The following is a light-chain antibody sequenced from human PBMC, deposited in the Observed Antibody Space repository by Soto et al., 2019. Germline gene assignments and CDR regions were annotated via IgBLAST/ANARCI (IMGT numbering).Light chain of an antibody. Sequence: EIVLTQSPGTLSLSPGDRATLSCRASQSVSSSDLAWYQQKPGQAPRLLIYGASTRATGIPDRFSGSGSGTDFPLTISRLEPEDFAVYYCQQYGGSPLYTFGQGTKLEIK. CDR1: QSVSSSD. V-gene: IGKV3-20*01. CDR3: QQYGGSPLYT. CDR2: GAS. J-gene: IGKJ2*01.